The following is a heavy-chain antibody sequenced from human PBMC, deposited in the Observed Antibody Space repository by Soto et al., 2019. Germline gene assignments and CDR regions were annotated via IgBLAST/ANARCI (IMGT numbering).Heavy chain of an antibody. J-gene: IGHJ1*01. CDR2: INHSGNT. V-gene: IGHV4-34*01. CDR3: AEELLNSSGWYESAEYFQH. Sequence: SETLTLTCAVYGGSFSGYYWSWIRQPPGKGLEWIGEINHSGNTNYNPSLKSRVTISVDTSKNQFSLKLSSVTAADTAVYYCAEELLNSSGWYESAEYFQHWGQGTLVTVSS. D-gene: IGHD6-19*01. CDR1: GGSFSGYY.